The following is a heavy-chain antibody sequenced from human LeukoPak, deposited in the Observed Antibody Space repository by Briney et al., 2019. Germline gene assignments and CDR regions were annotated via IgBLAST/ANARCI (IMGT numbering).Heavy chain of an antibody. CDR3: AKDRCSNGIGCLYYYMDV. V-gene: IGHV3-30*04. Sequence: GGSLRLSCAASGFTFSSYAMHWVRQAPGKGLEWVAVISYDGSNKYYADSVKGRFTISRDNAKNSLYLQMNSLRAEDTAVYYCAKDRCSNGIGCLYYYMDVWGKGTTVTISS. CDR1: GFTFSSYA. J-gene: IGHJ6*03. D-gene: IGHD2-8*01. CDR2: ISYDGSNK.